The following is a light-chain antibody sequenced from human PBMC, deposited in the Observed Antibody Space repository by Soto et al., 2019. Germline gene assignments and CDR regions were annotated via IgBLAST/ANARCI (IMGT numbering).Light chain of an antibody. CDR3: QQYGNAPIT. Sequence: VLTQSPATLSLSPGERATLSCRASLNVNSYLAWYQQKPGQAPRLLIYGASSRATGIPDRFSGSGSGTDFTLSISRLEVEDFAVYHCQQYGNAPITFGQGTRLEIK. V-gene: IGKV3-20*01. CDR2: GAS. CDR1: LNVNSY. J-gene: IGKJ5*01.